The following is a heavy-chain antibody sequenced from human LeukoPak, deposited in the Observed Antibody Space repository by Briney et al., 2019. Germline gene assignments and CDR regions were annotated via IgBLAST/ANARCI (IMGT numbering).Heavy chain of an antibody. D-gene: IGHD3-22*01. CDR1: GYTFTSYD. Sequence: VKVSCKASGYTFTSYDINWVRQATGQGLEWMGWMNPNSGNTGYAQKFQGRVTMTRNTSISTAYMELSSLRPEDTAVYYCARAPGGYYDSSGSFDYWGQGTLVTVSS. CDR2: MNPNSGNT. CDR3: ARAPGGYYDSSGSFDY. V-gene: IGHV1-8*01. J-gene: IGHJ4*02.